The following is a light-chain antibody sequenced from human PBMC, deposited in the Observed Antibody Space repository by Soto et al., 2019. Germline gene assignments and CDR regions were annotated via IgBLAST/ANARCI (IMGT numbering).Light chain of an antibody. CDR2: GAS. V-gene: IGKV3-20*01. Sequence: EIVLTQSPGTLSLSPGERATLSCRASQSVSSSYLAWYQQKPGQAPRLLIYGASSRATGIPDRFSGSGSGTDFTLTISRLEPEDFAVYYCQQYCSSPLYTFGQGTKREIK. J-gene: IGKJ2*01. CDR1: QSVSSSY. CDR3: QQYCSSPLYT.